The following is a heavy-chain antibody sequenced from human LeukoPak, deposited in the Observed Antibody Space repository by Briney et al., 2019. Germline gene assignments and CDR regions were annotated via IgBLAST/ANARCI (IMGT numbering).Heavy chain of an antibody. V-gene: IGHV3-23*01. CDR1: GFTFSTYG. CDR3: ANYDGSGYYWGYFDY. Sequence: GGSLRLSCAASGFTFSTYGMSWVRQAPGKGLEWVSAISGSGGSTYYADSAKGRFTISRDNSKNTLYLQMNSLRAEDTAVYYCANYDGSGYYWGYFDYWGQGTLVTVSS. CDR2: ISGSGGST. J-gene: IGHJ4*02. D-gene: IGHD3-22*01.